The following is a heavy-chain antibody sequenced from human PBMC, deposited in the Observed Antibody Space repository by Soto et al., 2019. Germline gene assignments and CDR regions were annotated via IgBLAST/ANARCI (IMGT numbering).Heavy chain of an antibody. Sequence: ASVKVSCKASGYTFTGYYMHWVRQAPGQGLEWMGWINPNSGGTNYAQKFQGWVTMTRDTSISTAYMELSRLRSDDTAVYYCARGLIATVVAATGGDTFDIWGQGTMVTVSS. V-gene: IGHV1-2*04. J-gene: IGHJ3*02. CDR2: INPNSGGT. D-gene: IGHD2-15*01. CDR3: ARGLIATVVAATGGDTFDI. CDR1: GYTFTGYY.